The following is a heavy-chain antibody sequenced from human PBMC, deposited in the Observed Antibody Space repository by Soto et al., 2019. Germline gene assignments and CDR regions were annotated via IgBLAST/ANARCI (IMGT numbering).Heavy chain of an antibody. J-gene: IGHJ4*02. D-gene: IGHD2-15*01. CDR3: VRTSLVVAAATREDY. CDR2: INSDGSST. CDR1: GFTFSSYW. Sequence: GGSLRLSCAASGFTFSSYWMHWVRQAPGKGLVWVSRINSDGSSTSYADSVKGRFTISRDNAKNTLYLQMNSLRAKDTAVYYCVRTSLVVAAATREDYWGQGTLVTVSS. V-gene: IGHV3-74*01.